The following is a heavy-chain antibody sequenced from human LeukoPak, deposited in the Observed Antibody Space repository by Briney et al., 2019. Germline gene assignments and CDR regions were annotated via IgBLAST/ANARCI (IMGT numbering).Heavy chain of an antibody. D-gene: IGHD3-9*01. Sequence: GGSLRLSCAASGFTFNKAWMNWVRQAPGMGLEWVGRIKSKTDGGTIDYADSVKGRFTISRDNSKNTLYLQMNSLRAEDTAVYYCAKSRLRYFDWSIDYWGQGTLVTVSS. CDR1: GFTFNKAW. CDR2: IKSKTDGGTI. V-gene: IGHV3-15*01. J-gene: IGHJ4*02. CDR3: AKSRLRYFDWSIDY.